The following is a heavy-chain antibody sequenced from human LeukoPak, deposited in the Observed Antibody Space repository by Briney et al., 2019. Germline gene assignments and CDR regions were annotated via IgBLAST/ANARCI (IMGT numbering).Heavy chain of an antibody. Sequence: ASVKVSCKASGYIFTNYGISWVRQAPGQGLEWMGWLSVYKGNTNCAQHLQGRVTMTTDTSTNTAYMELRSLRSDDTAMYYCTRDINYSTAFDIWGQGTMVTVSS. CDR1: GYIFTNYG. J-gene: IGHJ3*02. CDR2: LSVYKGNT. CDR3: TRDINYSTAFDI. V-gene: IGHV1-18*01. D-gene: IGHD4-11*01.